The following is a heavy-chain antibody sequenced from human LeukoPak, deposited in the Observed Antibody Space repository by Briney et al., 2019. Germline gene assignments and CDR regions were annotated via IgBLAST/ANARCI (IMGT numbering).Heavy chain of an antibody. V-gene: IGHV1-18*01. CDR1: GSTFTNHG. J-gene: IGHJ6*03. D-gene: IGHD5-18*01. CDR3: ARGPGLWLYSHSYYYYYYMDV. Sequence: ASVKVSCKVSGSTFTNHGISWVREAPGQGLEWMGWISTYNGHTNYAQKFQGRVTMTTDTSTSTVYMEVRSLRSDDTAVYYCARGPGLWLYSHSYYYYYYMDVWGKGTTVTVSS. CDR2: ISTYNGHT.